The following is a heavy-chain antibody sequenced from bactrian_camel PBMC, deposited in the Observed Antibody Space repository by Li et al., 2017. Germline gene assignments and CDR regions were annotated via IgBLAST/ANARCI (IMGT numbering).Heavy chain of an antibody. V-gene: IGHV3S40*01. D-gene: IGHD3*01. CDR2: NNSGGGST. J-gene: IGHJ4*01. Sequence: DVQLVESGGGLVQPGGSLRLSCKGSGFTFDSYAMSWVRQAPGKGLEWVSTNNSGGGSTTYADSVKGRFTISRDNAKNTVYVQLSSLKTEDTGTYYCAKGRNGYGYDSNYSQRGQGTQVTVS. CDR3: AKGRNGYGYDSNYSQ. CDR1: GFTFDSYA.